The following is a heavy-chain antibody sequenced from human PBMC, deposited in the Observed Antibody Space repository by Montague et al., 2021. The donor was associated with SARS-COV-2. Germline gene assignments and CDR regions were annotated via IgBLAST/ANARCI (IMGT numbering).Heavy chain of an antibody. Sequence: SLRLSCAASGFTFSSYAMHWVRQAPGKGLEWVAVISYDGSNKYHADSVKGRFTISRDNSKNTLYLQMNSLRAEDTAVYYCARGYSGSYYSYFDYWGQGTLVTVSS. D-gene: IGHD1-26*01. V-gene: IGHV3-30*04. CDR2: ISYDGSNK. CDR1: GFTFSSYA. CDR3: ARGYSGSYYSYFDY. J-gene: IGHJ4*02.